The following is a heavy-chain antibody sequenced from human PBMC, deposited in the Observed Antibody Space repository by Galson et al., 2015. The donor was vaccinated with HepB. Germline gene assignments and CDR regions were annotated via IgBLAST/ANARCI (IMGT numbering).Heavy chain of an antibody. CDR1: GFTFSDYW. CDR3: ASVGDSGPYY. Sequence: SLRLSCVASGFTFSDYWMHWVRQAPGKGLVWVSRISGDGSSTSYADSVKGRFTISRDNAKNTLVLQMNSLRAEDTAVYYCASVGDSGPYYWGQGTLVTVSS. J-gene: IGHJ4*02. CDR2: ISGDGSST. D-gene: IGHD4-17*01. V-gene: IGHV3-74*01.